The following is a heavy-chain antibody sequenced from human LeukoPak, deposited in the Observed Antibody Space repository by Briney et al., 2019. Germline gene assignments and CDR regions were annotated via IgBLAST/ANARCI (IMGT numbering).Heavy chain of an antibody. CDR1: GGSISSSSYY. J-gene: IGHJ5*02. V-gene: IGHV4-39*07. CDR2: IYYSGST. Sequence: ASETLSLTCTVSGGSISSSSYYWGWIRQPPGKGLEWIGSIYYSGSTYYNPSLKSRVTILVDTSKNQFSLKLSSVTAADTAVYYCARGYRDITIFGVVSNWFDPWGQGTLVTVSS. D-gene: IGHD3-3*01. CDR3: ARGYRDITIFGVVSNWFDP.